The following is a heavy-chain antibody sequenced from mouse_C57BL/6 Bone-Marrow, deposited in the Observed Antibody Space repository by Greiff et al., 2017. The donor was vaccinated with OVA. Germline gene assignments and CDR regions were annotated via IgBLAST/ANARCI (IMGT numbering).Heavy chain of an antibody. CDR2: IDPSDSYT. J-gene: IGHJ3*01. Sequence: QVQLQQSGAELVMPGASVKLSYKASGYTFTSYWMHWVKQRPGQGLEWIGEIDPSDSYTNYNQKFKGKSTLTVDKSSSTAYMQLSSLTSEDSAVYYCARDGYYWFAYWGQGTLVTVSA. CDR1: GYTFTSYW. CDR3: ARDGYYWFAY. D-gene: IGHD2-3*01. V-gene: IGHV1-69*01.